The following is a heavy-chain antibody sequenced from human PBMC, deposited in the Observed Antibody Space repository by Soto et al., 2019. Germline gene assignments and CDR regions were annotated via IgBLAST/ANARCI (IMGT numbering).Heavy chain of an antibody. CDR1: GLTFGSRA. D-gene: IGHD3-10*01. Sequence: EVQLLESGGDLIQPGGSLRLSCVASGLTFGSRAMSWVRQSPGEGLEWVSTITDTGGDAKCADSVRGRFAISRDNSKNTLYLQMSTLRAEDSAIYFCLRGSKDSYPGSRIFDFWGRGTLVTVSS. J-gene: IGHJ4*02. CDR2: ITDTGGDA. CDR3: LRGSKDSYPGSRIFDF. V-gene: IGHV3-23*01.